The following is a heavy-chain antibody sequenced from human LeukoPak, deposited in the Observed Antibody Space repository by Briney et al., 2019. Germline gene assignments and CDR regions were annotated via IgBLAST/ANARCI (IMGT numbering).Heavy chain of an antibody. CDR3: ARGWGSFGAPYYYYGMDV. CDR2: IHASGTT. Sequence: SETLSLTCTISGGSLSSNYWSWIRQPAGKGLEWIGRIHASGTTNYDPSLKRRLTMSVDTSKNQFSLKLKSVTAADTAVYYCARGWGSFGAPYYYYGMDVWGQGTTVTVSS. V-gene: IGHV4-4*07. J-gene: IGHJ6*02. CDR1: GGSLSSNY. D-gene: IGHD1-26*01.